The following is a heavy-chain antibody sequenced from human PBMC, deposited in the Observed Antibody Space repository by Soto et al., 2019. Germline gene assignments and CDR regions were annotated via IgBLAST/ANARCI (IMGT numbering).Heavy chain of an antibody. J-gene: IGHJ2*01. V-gene: IGHV4-39*01. CDR1: GGSISSSSYY. Sequence: QLQLQESGPGLVKPSETLSLTCTVSGGSISSSSYYWGWIRQPPGKGLEWIGSIYYSGSTYYNPSLKSRVTISVDTSKNQFSLKLSSVTAADTAVYYCARRSRIAARRCWYFALWGRGTLVTVSS. CDR2: IYYSGST. D-gene: IGHD6-6*01. CDR3: ARRSRIAARRCWYFAL.